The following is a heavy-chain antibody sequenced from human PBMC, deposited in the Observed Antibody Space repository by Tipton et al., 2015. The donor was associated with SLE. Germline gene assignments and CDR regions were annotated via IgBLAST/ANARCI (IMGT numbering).Heavy chain of an antibody. J-gene: IGHJ4*02. CDR2: IYYSGST. CDR3: ARIVAAAGTRYFDY. CDR1: GGSISSSSYY. D-gene: IGHD6-13*01. V-gene: IGHV4-39*07. Sequence: TLSLTCTVSGGSISSSSYYWGWFRQPPGKGLEWIGSIYYSGSTYYNPSLKSRVTISVDTSKNQFSLKLSSVTAADTAVYYCARIVAAAGTRYFDYWGQGTLVTVSS.